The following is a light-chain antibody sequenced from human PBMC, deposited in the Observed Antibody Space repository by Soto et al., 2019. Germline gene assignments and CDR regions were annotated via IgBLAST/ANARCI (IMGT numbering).Light chain of an antibody. V-gene: IGLV2-8*01. CDR2: EVT. Sequence: QSVLTQPPSASGSLGQSVTISCTGTASDVGVYNYVSWYQQHPGKAPKLMIYEVTKRPSGVPDRFSGSKSGNTASLTVSGLQAEDEADYYCSSYAGSSTLYVFGTGPKVTVL. J-gene: IGLJ1*01. CDR3: SSYAGSSTLYV. CDR1: ASDVGVYNY.